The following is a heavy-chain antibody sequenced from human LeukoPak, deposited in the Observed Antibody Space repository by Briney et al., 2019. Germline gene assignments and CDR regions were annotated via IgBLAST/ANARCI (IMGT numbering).Heavy chain of an antibody. CDR3: AKDGNWARFED. CDR2: ITSRSTT. Sequence: GGSLRLSCAASGFIFSHYGMNWVRQAPGKGVEWVSGITSRSTTYYADSVKGRFTISRDNSKNMVWLQINSPTAEDTATYYCAKDGNWARFEDWGQGTLVTVSS. D-gene: IGHD7-27*01. CDR1: GFIFSHYG. J-gene: IGHJ4*02. V-gene: IGHV3-23*01.